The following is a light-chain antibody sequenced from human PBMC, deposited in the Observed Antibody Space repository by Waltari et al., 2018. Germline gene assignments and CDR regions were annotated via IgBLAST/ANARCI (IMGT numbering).Light chain of an antibody. V-gene: IGKV1-5*03. CDR2: KAS. Sequence: DIQMTQSPSTLSASVGDRVTITCRASQSISNWLAWYQQKPGKAPKRLIYKASTLQSGVPSRFSDSGSGTEFTLTISSLQPDDCATYYCQQYSSDSTFGQGTKVEIK. CDR3: QQYSSDST. J-gene: IGKJ1*01. CDR1: QSISNW.